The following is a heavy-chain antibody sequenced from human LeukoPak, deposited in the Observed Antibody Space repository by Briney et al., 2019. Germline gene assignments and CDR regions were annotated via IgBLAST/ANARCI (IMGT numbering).Heavy chain of an antibody. CDR3: ARHLGHRKYYDFWSGYAPDNWFHP. CDR2: IYHSGST. Sequence: SQTLSLTCTVSGGSIRSGGYYWSWVRQPRGDGLGWIGYIYHSGSTYSHPSLNSPVTMYVDTSKNHFSRKLSAVTAADTAVYHCARHLGHRKYYDFWSGYAPDNWFHPGGQGTLVTVSS. J-gene: IGHJ5*02. CDR1: GGSIRSGGYY. D-gene: IGHD3-3*01. V-gene: IGHV4-30-2*03.